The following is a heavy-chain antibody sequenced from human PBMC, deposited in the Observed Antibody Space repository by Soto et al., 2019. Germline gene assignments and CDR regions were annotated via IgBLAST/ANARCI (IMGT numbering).Heavy chain of an antibody. Sequence: LSLTCTVSGGSISSYYWSWIRQPAGKGLEWIGRIYTSGSTNYNPSLKSRVTMSVDTSKNQFSLKLSSVTAADTAVYYCARFFLDYGDYTYFDYWGQGTLVTVSS. J-gene: IGHJ4*02. CDR3: ARFFLDYGDYTYFDY. D-gene: IGHD4-17*01. CDR2: IYTSGST. V-gene: IGHV4-4*07. CDR1: GGSISSYY.